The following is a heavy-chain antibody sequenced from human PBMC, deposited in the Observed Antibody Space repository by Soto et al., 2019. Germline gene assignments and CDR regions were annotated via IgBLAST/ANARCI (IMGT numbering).Heavy chain of an antibody. Sequence: SETLSLTCAVYGGSFSGYYWNWIRQPPGEGLEWIGEINHSGSTNYNLSLKSRVTISVDTSKNQFSLRLSSVTAEDTAVYFCAKGSTAAIGRNWFGPWGQGTLVTVSS. V-gene: IGHV4-34*01. J-gene: IGHJ5*02. CDR3: AKGSTAAIGRNWFGP. CDR1: GGSFSGYY. D-gene: IGHD2-2*01. CDR2: INHSGST.